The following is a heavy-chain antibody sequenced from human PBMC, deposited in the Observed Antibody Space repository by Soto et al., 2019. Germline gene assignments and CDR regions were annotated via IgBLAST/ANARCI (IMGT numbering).Heavy chain of an antibody. J-gene: IGHJ5*02. Sequence: SSVKVSCKASGGTFSSYAISWVRQAPGQGLEWMGGIIPIFGTANYAQKFQGRVTITADESTSTAYMELSSLRSEDTAVYYCASRRDKGTHWLAPWGQGNLVTVS. CDR3: ASRRDKGTHWLAP. CDR1: GGTFSSYA. V-gene: IGHV1-69*13. CDR2: IIPIFGTA.